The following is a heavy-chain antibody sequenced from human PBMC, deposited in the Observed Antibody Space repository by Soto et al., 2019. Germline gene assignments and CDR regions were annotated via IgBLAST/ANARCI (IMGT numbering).Heavy chain of an antibody. Sequence: ASVKVSCKASGYTFTSYGISWVRQAPGQGLEWMGWISAYNGNTNYAQKLQGRVTMTTDTSTSTAYMELRSLRSDDTAVYYCAREPTYYYDFWSGYPTTYYFDYWGQGTLVTVSS. V-gene: IGHV1-18*01. CDR1: GYTFTSYG. CDR3: AREPTYYYDFWSGYPTTYYFDY. CDR2: ISAYNGNT. D-gene: IGHD3-3*01. J-gene: IGHJ4*02.